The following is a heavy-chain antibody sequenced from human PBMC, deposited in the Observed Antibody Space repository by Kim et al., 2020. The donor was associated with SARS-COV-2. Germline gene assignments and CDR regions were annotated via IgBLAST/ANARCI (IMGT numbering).Heavy chain of an antibody. J-gene: IGHJ5*02. CDR1: GFTFSGSA. V-gene: IGHV3-73*01. CDR2: IRSKANSYAT. Sequence: GGSLRLSCAASGFTFSGSAMHWVRQASGKGLEWVGRIRSKANSYATAYAASVKGRFTISRDDSKNTAYLQMNSLKTEDTAVYYCTSPIGYCSGGSCIPWGQGTLVTVSS. CDR3: TSPIGYCSGGSCIP. D-gene: IGHD2-15*01.